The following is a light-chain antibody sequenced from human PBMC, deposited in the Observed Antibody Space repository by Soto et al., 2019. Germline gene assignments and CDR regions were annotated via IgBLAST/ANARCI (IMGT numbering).Light chain of an antibody. CDR1: QSVSSTK. J-gene: IGKJ4*01. CDR2: GAS. CDR3: QQFGSSPLLT. V-gene: IGKV3-20*01. Sequence: IVLTQSPGTLSLSPGERATLSCRASQSVSSTKFAWYQQRPGQAPRLLIFGASNRATGVPDRFSGSGSGTDFTLAISRLEPEDFAVYYCQQFGSSPLLTFGGGTKVEIK.